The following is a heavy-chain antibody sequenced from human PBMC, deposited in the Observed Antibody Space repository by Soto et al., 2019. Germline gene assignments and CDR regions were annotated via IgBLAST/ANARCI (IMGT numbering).Heavy chain of an antibody. CDR1: GYTFTSYD. V-gene: IGHV1-8*01. CDR2: MSPNSGNT. J-gene: IGHJ5*02. D-gene: IGHD6-25*01. Sequence: ASVKVSCKASGYTFTSYDINWVRQATGQGLEWMGWMSPNSGNTGFAQKFQGRVTMTRNTSISTAYMELSSLRSEDTAVYYCARERSSGWFDPWGQGTLVTVSS. CDR3: ARERSSGWFDP.